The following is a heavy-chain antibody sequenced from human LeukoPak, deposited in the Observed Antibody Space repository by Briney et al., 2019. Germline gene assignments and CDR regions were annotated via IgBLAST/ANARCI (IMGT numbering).Heavy chain of an antibody. J-gene: IGHJ4*02. CDR1: GFTFTTYG. Sequence: GGSLRLSCAASGFTFTTYGMHWVRQAPGKGLEWVAFIRYDGSNKYYADSVKGRFTISRDNAKNSLYLQMNSLRAEDTAVYYCARTQYNWNVLGYFDYWGQGTLVTVSS. D-gene: IGHD1-1*01. V-gene: IGHV3-30*02. CDR2: IRYDGSNK. CDR3: ARTQYNWNVLGYFDY.